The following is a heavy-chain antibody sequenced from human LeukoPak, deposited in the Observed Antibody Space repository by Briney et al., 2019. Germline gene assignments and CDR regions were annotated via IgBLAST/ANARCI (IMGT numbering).Heavy chain of an antibody. J-gene: IGHJ4*02. CDR1: GYTFSGNY. Sequence: ASVKVSCKASGYTFSGNYIHWVRQAPGQGLEWMGWMNPNSGGTNYAQKFQGRVTMTTDTSTSTAYMELRSLRSDDTAVYYCARDQIGDSSGHYWGQGTLVTVSS. D-gene: IGHD6-19*01. CDR3: ARDQIGDSSGHY. V-gene: IGHV1-2*02. CDR2: MNPNSGGT.